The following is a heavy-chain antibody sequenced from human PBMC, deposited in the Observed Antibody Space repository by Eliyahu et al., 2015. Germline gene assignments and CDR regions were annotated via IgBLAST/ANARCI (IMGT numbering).Heavy chain of an antibody. V-gene: IGHV4-34*01. J-gene: IGHJ4*02. Sequence: QVQLQQWGAGLLKPSETLSLTCAVYGGSFSGYYWSWIRQPPGKGLEWIGEINHSGSXNYHPSLKSRVTISVDTSKNQFSLKLSSVTAADTAVYYCARGPHRYCTGGVCYSGDPPAPWAFDYWGQGTLVTVSS. CDR1: GGSFSGYY. CDR3: ARGPHRYCTGGVCYSGDPPAPWAFDY. D-gene: IGHD2-8*02. CDR2: INHSGSX.